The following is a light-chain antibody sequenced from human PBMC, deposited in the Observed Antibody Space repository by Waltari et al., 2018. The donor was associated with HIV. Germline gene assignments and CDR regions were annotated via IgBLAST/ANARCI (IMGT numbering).Light chain of an antibody. V-gene: IGLV1-40*01. CDR2: GNS. Sequence: QSVLTQPPSVSGAPGPRVTISCPGSSSNIGAGYDGHWYQQLPGTAPKLLIYGNSNRPSGVPDRFSGSKSGTSASLAITGLQAEDEADYYCQSYDSSLSGSVFGGGTKLTVL. CDR1: SSNIGAGYD. J-gene: IGLJ2*01. CDR3: QSYDSSLSGSV.